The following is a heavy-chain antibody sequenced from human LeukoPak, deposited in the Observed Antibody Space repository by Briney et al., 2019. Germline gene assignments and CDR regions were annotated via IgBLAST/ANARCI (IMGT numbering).Heavy chain of an antibody. Sequence: VASVKVSCKASGYTFTGYYMHWVRQAPGQGLEWMGWINPNSGGTNYAQKFQGRVTMTRDTSISTAYMELSRLRSDDTAVYYCARARITMMYFDYWGQGTLVTVSS. CDR3: ARARITMMYFDY. V-gene: IGHV1-2*02. CDR1: GYTFTGYY. D-gene: IGHD3-22*01. CDR2: INPNSGGT. J-gene: IGHJ4*02.